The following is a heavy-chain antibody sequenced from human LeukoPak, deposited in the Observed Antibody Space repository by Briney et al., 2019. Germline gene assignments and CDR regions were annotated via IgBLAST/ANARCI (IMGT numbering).Heavy chain of an antibody. V-gene: IGHV1-69*13. J-gene: IGHJ3*02. CDR1: GGTFSSYA. Sequence: SVKVSCKASGGTFSSYAISWVRQAPGQGLEWMGGIIPIFGTANYAQKFQGRVTITADESTSTAYMELSSLRSEDTAVYYCARTPIVVVITTSIGAFDIWGQGTMVTVSS. CDR2: IIPIFGTA. CDR3: ARTPIVVVITTSIGAFDI. D-gene: IGHD3-22*01.